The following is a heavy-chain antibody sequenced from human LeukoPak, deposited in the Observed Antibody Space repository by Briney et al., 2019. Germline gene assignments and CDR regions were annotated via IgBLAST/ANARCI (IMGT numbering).Heavy chain of an antibody. D-gene: IGHD2-8*02. CDR3: ARSLLWPTGASES. V-gene: IGHV4-34*01. CDR2: INHSGWT. Sequence: SETLSLTCAVYGGSFGGYYWTWIRQSPGKGLERIGEINHSGWTNYNPSLESRVTISLDASRTQFSLKMNSLTAADTAVYFCARSLLWPTGASESWGQGTTVTVSS. CDR1: GGSFGGYY. J-gene: IGHJ3*02.